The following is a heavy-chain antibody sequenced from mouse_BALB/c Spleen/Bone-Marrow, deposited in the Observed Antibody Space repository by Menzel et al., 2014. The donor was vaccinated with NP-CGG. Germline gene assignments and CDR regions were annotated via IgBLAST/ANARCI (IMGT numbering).Heavy chain of an antibody. V-gene: IGHV5-15*02. Sequence: EVNVVESGGGLVQPGGSRKLSCAASGFTFSDYGMAWVRQDPGKGPEGVAFISNLAYSIYYTDTVTGRFTISREDAKNTLYLEMSSLRSEDTAMYYCARALAYGSSFDYWGQGTTLTVSS. J-gene: IGHJ2*01. CDR2: ISNLAYSI. D-gene: IGHD1-1*01. CDR1: GFTFSDYG. CDR3: ARALAYGSSFDY.